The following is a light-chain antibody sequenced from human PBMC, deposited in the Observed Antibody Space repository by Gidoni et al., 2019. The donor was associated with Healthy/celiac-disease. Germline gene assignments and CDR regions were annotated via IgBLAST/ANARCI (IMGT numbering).Light chain of an antibody. CDR1: QSVLYSSNNKNY. J-gene: IGKJ3*01. CDR2: WAS. CDR3: QQYYSTPT. Sequence: DIVMTQSPDSLAASLGERATINCKSSQSVLYSSNNKNYLAWYQQKPGQPPKLLIYWASTRESGVPDRFSGGGSGTDFTLTISSLQAEDVAVYYCQQYYSTPTFGPGTKVDIK. V-gene: IGKV4-1*01.